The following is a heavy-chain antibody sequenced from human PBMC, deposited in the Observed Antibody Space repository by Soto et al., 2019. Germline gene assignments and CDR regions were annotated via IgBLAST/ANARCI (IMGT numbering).Heavy chain of an antibody. V-gene: IGHV2-5*02. D-gene: IGHD3-10*01. Sequence: QITLKESGPTLVAPTQTLTLTCSFSGFSRSNSGVGVGWFSQAPGKALECLGSIYWDNDRRYNPSLKDRLSITKDTTKNQVVVTMTSMEPVDTGTYYCAHRVSYSVSWDVGWFASWGQGNPVTVS. CDR1: GFSRSNSGVG. CDR3: AHRVSYSVSWDVGWFAS. J-gene: IGHJ5*01. CDR2: IYWDNDR.